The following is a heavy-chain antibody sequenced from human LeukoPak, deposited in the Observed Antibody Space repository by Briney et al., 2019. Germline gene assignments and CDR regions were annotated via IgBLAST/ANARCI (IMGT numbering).Heavy chain of an antibody. D-gene: IGHD2-15*01. CDR1: GFTFNSYC. CDR2: INSDGSDT. V-gene: IGHV3-74*01. J-gene: IGHJ3*02. CDR3: ARGGYHHDFDI. Sequence: GGSLRLSCAASGFTFNSYCFHWVRQARGKGLVWVSRINSDGSDTIYADSVKGRFTISRDNAKTTVYLQMNSLKAEDTAVYYCARGGYHHDFDIWGQGTMVTVSS.